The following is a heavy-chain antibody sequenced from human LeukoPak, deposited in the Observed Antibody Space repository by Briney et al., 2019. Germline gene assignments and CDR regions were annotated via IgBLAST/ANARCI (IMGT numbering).Heavy chain of an antibody. D-gene: IGHD6-13*01. J-gene: IGHJ6*03. CDR1: GGSISSYY. Sequence: SSETLSLTCTVSGGSISSYYWSWIRQPAGKGLEWIGRIYTSGSTNYNPSLKSRVTMSVDTSKNQFSLKLSSVTAADTAVYYCERANSSSWYRLYYYYYMDVWGKGTTVTVSS. CDR2: IYTSGST. CDR3: ERANSSSWYRLYYYYYMDV. V-gene: IGHV4-4*07.